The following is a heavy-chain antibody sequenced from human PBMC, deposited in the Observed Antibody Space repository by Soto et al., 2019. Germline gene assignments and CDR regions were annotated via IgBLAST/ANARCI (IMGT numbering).Heavy chain of an antibody. CDR3: ATGRTSHMYRIDV. Sequence: EVQVLETGGGLVQPGGSLRLSCVASGFTFNNFVMNWVRQAPGKGLEWVAIIGGICQYEYYADSVNGRFIFSRDNSKNTVYMNMNILIAEDTAIYFCATGRTSHMYRIDVWGPGTKVTVSA. J-gene: IGHJ6*01. D-gene: IGHD2-2*01. CDR2: IGGICQYE. CDR1: GFTFNNFV. V-gene: IGHV3-23*01.